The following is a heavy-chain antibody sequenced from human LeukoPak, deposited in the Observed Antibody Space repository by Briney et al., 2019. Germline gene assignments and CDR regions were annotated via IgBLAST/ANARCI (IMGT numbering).Heavy chain of an antibody. D-gene: IGHD1-26*01. CDR2: IYYSGST. Sequence: KSSETLSLTCTVSGGSISSSSYYWGWTRQPPGKGLEWIGSIYYSGSTYYNPSLKSRVTISVDTSRNQFSLKLSSVTAADTAVYYCARSLSGLLAYFDLWGRGTLVTVSS. V-gene: IGHV4-39*07. CDR3: ARSLSGLLAYFDL. J-gene: IGHJ2*01. CDR1: GGSISSSSYY.